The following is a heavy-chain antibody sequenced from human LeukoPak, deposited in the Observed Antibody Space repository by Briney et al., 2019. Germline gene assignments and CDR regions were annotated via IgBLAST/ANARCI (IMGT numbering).Heavy chain of an antibody. CDR1: GFTFSNYD. D-gene: IGHD3-9*01. CDR2: ITGSGGNT. Sequence: GGSLRLSCAASGFTFSNYDMSWVRQAPGKGLEWASAITGSGGNTYYADSVKGRFTISRDNSKNTVFLQMNSLRAEDTAVYYCAKWGDYDVLTGYYVSDYWGQGTLVTVSS. J-gene: IGHJ4*02. CDR3: AKWGDYDVLTGYYVSDY. V-gene: IGHV3-23*01.